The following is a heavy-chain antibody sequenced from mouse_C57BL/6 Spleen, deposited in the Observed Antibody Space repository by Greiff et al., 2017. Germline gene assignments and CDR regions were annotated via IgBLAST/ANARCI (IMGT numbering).Heavy chain of an antibody. V-gene: IGHV5-17*01. CDR2: ISSGSSTI. Sequence: EVQLVESGGGLVKPGGSLKLSCAASGFTFSDYGMHWVRQAPEKGLEWVAYISSGSSTIYYADTVKGRFTISRDNAKNTLFLQMTSLRSEDTAMYYCAREGHYDAMDDWGQGTSVTVSS. CDR3: AREGHYDAMDD. J-gene: IGHJ4*01. CDR1: GFTFSDYG. D-gene: IGHD3-1*01.